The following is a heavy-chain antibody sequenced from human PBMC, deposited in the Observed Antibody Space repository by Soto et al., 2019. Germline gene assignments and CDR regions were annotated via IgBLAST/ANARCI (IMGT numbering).Heavy chain of an antibody. D-gene: IGHD3-22*01. CDR3: AKGVGFYDSSAVPGFDY. CDR1: GFTFSSYA. Sequence: PGGSLRLSCAASGFTFSSYAMSWVRQAPGKGLEWVSAISGSGGSTYYADSVKGRFTISRDNSKNTLYLQMNSLRAEDTAVYYCAKGVGFYDSSAVPGFDYWGQGTLVTVSS. V-gene: IGHV3-23*01. CDR2: ISGSGGST. J-gene: IGHJ4*02.